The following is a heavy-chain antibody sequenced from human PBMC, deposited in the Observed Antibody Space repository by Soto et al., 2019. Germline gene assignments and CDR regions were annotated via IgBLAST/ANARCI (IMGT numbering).Heavy chain of an antibody. Sequence: QVQLQESGPGLVKPPQTLSLTCTVSGGSISSGGYYWSWIRQHPGKGLEWIGYIYYSGSTYYNPSLKSRVTISVDTSKNQFSLKLSSVTAADTAVYYCARENVVPTDNWFDPWGQGTLVTVSS. J-gene: IGHJ5*02. CDR2: IYYSGST. CDR1: GGSISSGGYY. V-gene: IGHV4-31*03. D-gene: IGHD2-2*01. CDR3: ARENVVPTDNWFDP.